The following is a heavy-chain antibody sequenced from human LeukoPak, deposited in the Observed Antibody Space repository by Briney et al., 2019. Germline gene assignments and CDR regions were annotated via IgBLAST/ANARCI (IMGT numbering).Heavy chain of an antibody. V-gene: IGHV3-7*03. CDR1: GFTFSDFY. CDR2: INKDGSEE. Sequence: AGGSLRLSCAASGFTFSDFYMSWVRQVPGKGLEWVANINKDGSEEKYVDSVKGRFTISRDNAKNSLYLQMSSLRADDTAVYYCARWPHCQDFWGRGTRVTVSS. CDR3: ARWPHCQDF. J-gene: IGHJ4*02.